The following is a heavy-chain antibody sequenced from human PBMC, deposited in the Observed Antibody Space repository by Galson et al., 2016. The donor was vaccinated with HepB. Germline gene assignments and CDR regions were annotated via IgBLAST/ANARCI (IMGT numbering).Heavy chain of an antibody. V-gene: IGHV3-66*02. J-gene: IGHJ5*01. D-gene: IGHD6-19*01. CDR3: TRDGWTSNWFGY. CDR2: IYSGGST. CDR1: GFTVSTDY. Sequence: SLRLSCAASGFTVSTDYMSWVRQAPGKGLEWVSIIYSGGSTYYADSVKGRFSISRDNSENTLYLQMDSLRVEDTAVYYCTRDGWTSNWFGYWGQGTLVTVSS.